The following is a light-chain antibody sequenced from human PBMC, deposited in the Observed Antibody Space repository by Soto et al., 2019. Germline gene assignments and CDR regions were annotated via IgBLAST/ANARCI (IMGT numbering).Light chain of an antibody. J-gene: IGKJ1*01. CDR3: QQYNGFSRT. Sequence: DIQMTQSPFTLSASVGDRVTITCRASQSIDIWLAWYQQKPGKATKLLIYKASGLESGVPSRFSGSGSGTEITLTISSLQPDDFATYYCQQYNGFSRTLGQGTKVEV. V-gene: IGKV1-5*03. CDR1: QSIDIW. CDR2: KAS.